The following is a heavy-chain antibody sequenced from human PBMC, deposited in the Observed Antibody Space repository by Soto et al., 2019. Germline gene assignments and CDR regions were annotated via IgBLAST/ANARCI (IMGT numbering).Heavy chain of an antibody. CDR3: ARSSIVVVPAAMPEYYFDY. Sequence: SETLSLTCTVSGGSISSSSYYWGWIRQPPGKGLEWIGSIYYSGSTYYNPSLKSRVTISVDTSKKQFSLKLSSVTAADTAVYYCARSSIVVVPAAMPEYYFDYWGQGTLVTVSS. CDR2: IYYSGST. V-gene: IGHV4-39*01. CDR1: GGSISSSSYY. J-gene: IGHJ4*02. D-gene: IGHD2-2*01.